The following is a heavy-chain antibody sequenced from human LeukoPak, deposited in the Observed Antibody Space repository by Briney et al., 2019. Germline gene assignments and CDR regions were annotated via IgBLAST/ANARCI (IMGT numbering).Heavy chain of an antibody. Sequence: PGGSPRLSCAASGFTFSSYAMHWVRQAPGKGLEWVAVISYDGSNKYYADSVKGRFTISRDNSKDTLYLQMNSLRAEDTAVYYCARGASGSYYGYFDYWGQGTLVTVSS. CDR3: ARGASGSYYGYFDY. D-gene: IGHD1-26*01. CDR1: GFTFSSYA. V-gene: IGHV3-30*04. CDR2: ISYDGSNK. J-gene: IGHJ4*02.